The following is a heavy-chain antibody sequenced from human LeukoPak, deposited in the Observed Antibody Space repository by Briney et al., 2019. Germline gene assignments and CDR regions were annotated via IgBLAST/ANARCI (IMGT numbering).Heavy chain of an antibody. CDR2: IWYDGSNK. CDR1: GFTFSSYG. D-gene: IGHD2-15*01. Sequence: PGRSLRLSCAASGFTFSSYGMHWVRQVPGKGLEWVAIIWYDGSNKYFADSVKGRFTISRDNSKNTLYLQMNSLRAEDTAVYYCARIGCSGGNCYGYYYYGMDVWGQGTTVTVSS. V-gene: IGHV3-33*08. J-gene: IGHJ6*02. CDR3: ARIGCSGGNCYGYYYYGMDV.